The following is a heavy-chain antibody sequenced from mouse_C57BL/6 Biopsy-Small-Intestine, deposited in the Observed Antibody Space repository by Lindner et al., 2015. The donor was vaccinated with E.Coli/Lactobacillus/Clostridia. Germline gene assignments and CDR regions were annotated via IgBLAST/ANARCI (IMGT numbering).Heavy chain of an antibody. Sequence: VQLQESGAELARPGASVKMSCKASGYTFTSYTMHWLKQRPGQGLEWIGYINPSSGYTKYNQKFKDKATLTADKSSSTAYMQLSSLTSEDSAVYYCARWEFAYWGQGTLVTVSA. V-gene: IGHV1-4*01. CDR3: ARWEFAY. D-gene: IGHD4-1*01. CDR2: INPSSGYT. J-gene: IGHJ3*01. CDR1: GYTFTSYT.